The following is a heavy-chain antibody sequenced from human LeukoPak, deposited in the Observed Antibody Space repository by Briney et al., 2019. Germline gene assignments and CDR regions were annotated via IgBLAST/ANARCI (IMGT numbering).Heavy chain of an antibody. CDR1: GYSISSGYY. V-gene: IGHV4-38-2*02. J-gene: IGHJ4*02. Sequence: PSETLSLTCTVSGYSISSGYYWGWIRQPPGKGLEWIGSIYHSGSTYYNPSLKSRVTISVDTSKNQFSLKLSSVTAADTAVYYCARQGGYYYDSSPFDYWGQGTLVTVSS. D-gene: IGHD3-22*01. CDR2: IYHSGST. CDR3: ARQGGYYYDSSPFDY.